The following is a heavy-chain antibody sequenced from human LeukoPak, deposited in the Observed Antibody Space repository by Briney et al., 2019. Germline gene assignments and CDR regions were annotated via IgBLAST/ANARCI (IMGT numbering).Heavy chain of an antibody. CDR3: ASAPYDILTGYSLNWFDP. CDR2: INGDNGNT. D-gene: IGHD3-9*01. CDR1: GYTFTTYA. Sequence: ASVKVSCKASGYTFTTYAMHWVRQAPGQRLEWMGWINGDNGNTKYSQKFQGRVTITRDTSAYTGYMELRGLSSADTAVYFCASAPYDILTGYSLNWFDPWGQGTLVTVSS. V-gene: IGHV1-3*01. J-gene: IGHJ5*02.